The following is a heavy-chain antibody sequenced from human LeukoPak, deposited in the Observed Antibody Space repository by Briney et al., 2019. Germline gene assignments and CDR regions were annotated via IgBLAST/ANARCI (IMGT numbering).Heavy chain of an antibody. J-gene: IGHJ4*02. V-gene: IGHV4-4*02. D-gene: IGHD5-18*01. Sequence: SGTLSLTCAVSGGSISRSNWGIWLRQPPGKGLEWIGEIYHSGGGGTNYNPSLKSRATRSIDNAKNQFSLKVRSVTAADTAVYFCARDNPRTTGYRSGSSFDFWGQGTLVPVSS. CDR3: ARDNPRTTGYRSGSSFDF. CDR2: IYHSGGGGT. CDR1: GGSISRSNW.